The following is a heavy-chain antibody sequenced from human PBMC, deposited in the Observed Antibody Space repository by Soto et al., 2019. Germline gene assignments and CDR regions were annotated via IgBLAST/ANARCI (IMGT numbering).Heavy chain of an antibody. Sequence: QITLKESGPTLVKPTQTLTLTCTFSGFSLSTSGVGVGWIRQPPGKALEWLALIYWDDDKRYSPSLKSRLTPTKDTSKNHVVLTMTNMHPVDTATYYCAHRPSYCSGGSCYSGFDYWGQGTLVTVSS. CDR2: IYWDDDK. J-gene: IGHJ4*02. CDR3: AHRPSYCSGGSCYSGFDY. D-gene: IGHD2-15*01. CDR1: GFSLSTSGVG. V-gene: IGHV2-5*02.